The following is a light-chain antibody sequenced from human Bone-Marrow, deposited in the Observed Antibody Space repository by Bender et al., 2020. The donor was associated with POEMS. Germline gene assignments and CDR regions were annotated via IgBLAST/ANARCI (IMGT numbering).Light chain of an antibody. Sequence: QSALTQPASVSGSPGQSIAISCTGTSSDVGDYNSVSWFQQHPGKAPKLIIYDVTNRPSGISNRFSGSKSGNTASLAITGLQAEDEADYYCQSFDTSLSGWVFGAGTKLTV. CDR1: SSDVGDYNS. CDR3: QSFDTSLSGWV. J-gene: IGLJ3*02. V-gene: IGLV2-14*03. CDR2: DVT.